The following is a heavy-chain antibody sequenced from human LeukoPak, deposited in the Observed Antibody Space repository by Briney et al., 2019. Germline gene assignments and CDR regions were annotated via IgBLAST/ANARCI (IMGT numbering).Heavy chain of an antibody. D-gene: IGHD3-9*01. CDR1: GGSISSSNW. CDR3: AARDVLTGLHDY. V-gene: IGHV4-4*02. J-gene: IGHJ4*02. CDR2: INHSGST. Sequence: SGTLSLTCAVSGGSISSSNWWSWVRQPPGQGLEWIGEINHSGSTNYNPSLKSRVTISVDTSKSQFSLKLSSVTAADTAVYYCAARDVLTGLHDYWGQGTLVTVSS.